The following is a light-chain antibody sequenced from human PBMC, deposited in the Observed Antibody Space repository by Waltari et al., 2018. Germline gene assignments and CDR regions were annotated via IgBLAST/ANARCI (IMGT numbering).Light chain of an antibody. CDR2: EGS. CDR3: CSYASSGTFV. V-gene: IGLV2-23*01. Sequence: QSALTQPASVSGSPGQSSTTSCTGTSSDIGSYGLVSWYQHHPGKAPKVKIYEGSKRPSGVPDRFSGSRSGNTASLTISGLQAEDEADYYCCSYASSGTFVFGTGTKVTVL. J-gene: IGLJ1*01. CDR1: SSDIGSYGL.